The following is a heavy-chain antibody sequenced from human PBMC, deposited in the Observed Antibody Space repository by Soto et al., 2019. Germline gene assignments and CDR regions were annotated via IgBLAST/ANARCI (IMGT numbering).Heavy chain of an antibody. CDR2: IYYSGST. CDR3: ARDPTYYGGNSGAGYYYYYGMDV. J-gene: IGHJ6*02. V-gene: IGHV4-30-4*01. D-gene: IGHD4-17*01. CDR1: GGSISSGDYY. Sequence: QVQLQESGPGLVKPSQTLSLTCTVSGGSISSGDYYWSWIRQPPGKGLEWIGYIYYSGSTYYNPSLKSRVTISVDTSKNQFSLKLSSVTAADTAVYYCARDPTYYGGNSGAGYYYYYGMDVWGQGTTVTVSS.